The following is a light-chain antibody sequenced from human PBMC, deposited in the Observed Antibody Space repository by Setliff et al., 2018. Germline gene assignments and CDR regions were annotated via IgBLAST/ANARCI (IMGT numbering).Light chain of an antibody. CDR3: SSYTSSSTLHV. Sequence: QSALTQPASVSGSPGQSITISCTGSGSDVGDYKYVSWYQQHPGKAPKLIIYEVSNRPSGVSNRFSGSKSGNTASLSISGLQAEDEADYYCSSYTSSSTLHVFGTGTKVTVL. J-gene: IGLJ1*01. CDR2: EVS. V-gene: IGLV2-14*01. CDR1: GSDVGDYKY.